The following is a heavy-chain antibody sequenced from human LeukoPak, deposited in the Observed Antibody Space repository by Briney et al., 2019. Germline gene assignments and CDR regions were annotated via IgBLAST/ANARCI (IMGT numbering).Heavy chain of an antibody. J-gene: IGHJ6*03. V-gene: IGHV3-66*02. CDR3: ATSARPTDYYFYYYMDV. D-gene: IGHD6-6*01. CDR2: IYSGGST. CDR1: GFTVSSNY. Sequence: GGSLRLSCAASGFTVSSNYMTWVRQAPGKGLEWVSVIYSGGSTFYADSVKGRFTISRDNSKNTLFLQMNSLRAEDTAVYYCATSARPTDYYFYYYMDVWGQGTTVTVSS.